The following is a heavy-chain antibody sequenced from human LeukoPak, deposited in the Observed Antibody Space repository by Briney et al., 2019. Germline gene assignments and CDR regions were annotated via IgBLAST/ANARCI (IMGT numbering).Heavy chain of an antibody. CDR2: INHSGST. Sequence: PSGTLSLTCAVYGGSFSGYYWSWIRQPPGKGLEWIGEINHSGSTNYNPSLKSRVTISVDTSKNQFSLKLSSVTAVDTAVYYCARGLGSYYVDYWGQGTLVTVSS. CDR1: GGSFSGYY. J-gene: IGHJ4*02. CDR3: ARGLGSYYVDY. D-gene: IGHD1-26*01. V-gene: IGHV4-34*01.